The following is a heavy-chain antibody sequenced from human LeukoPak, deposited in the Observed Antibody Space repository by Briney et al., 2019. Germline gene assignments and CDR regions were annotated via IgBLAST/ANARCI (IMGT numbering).Heavy chain of an antibody. Sequence: PGGSLRLSCAASGFAFSTYTINWVRQAPGKALEWVSSISSTSIYIYYTDSVKGRFTISRDNAKNSLFLQMNSLSVEDTALYYCVRSGSFSSSSGIFDFSGQGTLVTVSS. CDR3: VRSGSFSSSSGIFDF. D-gene: IGHD6-6*01. V-gene: IGHV3-21*01. J-gene: IGHJ4*02. CDR2: ISSTSIYI. CDR1: GFAFSTYT.